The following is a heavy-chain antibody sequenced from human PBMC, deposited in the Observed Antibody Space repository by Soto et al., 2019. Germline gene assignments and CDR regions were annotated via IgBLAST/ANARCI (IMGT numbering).Heavy chain of an antibody. Sequence: SETLSLTCTVSGGSISSSSYYWGWIRQPPGKGLEWIGYIYHSGSTYYNPSLKSRVTISVDRSKNQFSLKLSSVTAADTAVYYCARGGGYDNWFDPWGQGTLVTVS. CDR1: GGSISSSSYY. D-gene: IGHD3-16*01. V-gene: IGHV4-39*07. CDR2: IYHSGST. CDR3: ARGGGYDNWFDP. J-gene: IGHJ5*02.